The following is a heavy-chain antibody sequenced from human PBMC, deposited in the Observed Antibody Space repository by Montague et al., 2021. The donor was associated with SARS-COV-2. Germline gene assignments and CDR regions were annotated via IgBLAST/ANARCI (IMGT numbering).Heavy chain of an antibody. Sequence: SETLSLTCTVSGGSISSFYWSWFRQPPGTGLEWIGYISDSGSTNYNHSLTSRVTMSVDTSKNQFSLKVNSVTAADTAVYYCARHYSATLPAVYWGQGTLVAVSS. J-gene: IGHJ4*02. CDR3: ARHYSATLPAVY. D-gene: IGHD2-15*01. CDR2: ISDSGST. CDR1: GGSISSFY. V-gene: IGHV4-59*08.